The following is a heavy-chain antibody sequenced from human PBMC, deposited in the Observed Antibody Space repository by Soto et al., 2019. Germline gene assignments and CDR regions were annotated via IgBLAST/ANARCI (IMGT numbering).Heavy chain of an antibody. CDR3: AKHYGGNSTDY. Sequence: QVQLVESGGGVVQPGRSLRLSCAASGFTFSSYGMHWVRQSPGKGLEWVAVISYDGSNKYYADSVKGRFTISRDNSKNTLYLQMNSLRAEDTAVYYCAKHYGGNSTDYWGQGTLVTVSS. V-gene: IGHV3-30*18. CDR1: GFTFSSYG. CDR2: ISYDGSNK. D-gene: IGHD4-17*01. J-gene: IGHJ4*02.